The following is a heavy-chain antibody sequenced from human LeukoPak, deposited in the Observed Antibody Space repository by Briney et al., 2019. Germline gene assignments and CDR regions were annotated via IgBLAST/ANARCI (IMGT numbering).Heavy chain of an antibody. V-gene: IGHV3-48*03. CDR1: GFTFSSYE. CDR2: ISSSGSTI. CDR3: ARDIVATSGDAFDI. J-gene: IGHJ3*02. Sequence: PGGSLRLSCAASGFTFSSYEMNWVRQAPGKGLEWVSYISSSGSTIYYADSVKGRFTISRDNAKNSLYLQMNSLRAEDTAVYYCARDIVATSGDAFDIWGQGTMVTVSS. D-gene: IGHD5-12*01.